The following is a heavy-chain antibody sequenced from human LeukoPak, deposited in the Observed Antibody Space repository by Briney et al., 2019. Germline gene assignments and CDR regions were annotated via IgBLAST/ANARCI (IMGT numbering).Heavy chain of an antibody. J-gene: IGHJ4*02. CDR3: ARDLGYGGSLDY. Sequence: GGSQRLSCAASGFTFSNYGMHWVRQAPGKGLEWVAVIWYDGSNKYYADSVRGRFTISRDNSKNTLYLQMNSLRAEDTAVYYCARDLGYGGSLDYWGQGTLVAVSS. CDR2: IWYDGSNK. D-gene: IGHD4-23*01. CDR1: GFTFSNYG. V-gene: IGHV3-33*01.